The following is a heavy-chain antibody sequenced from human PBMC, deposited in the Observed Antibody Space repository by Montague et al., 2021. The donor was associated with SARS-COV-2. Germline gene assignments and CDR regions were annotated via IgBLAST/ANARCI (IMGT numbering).Heavy chain of an antibody. CDR3: ARDGELRDFDWLGDSYGMDD. CDR2: IYYSGGT. CDR1: GGSVSSGSYY. D-gene: IGHD3-9*01. Sequence: SETLSLTCTVSGGSVSSGSYYWSWIRQPPGKGLEWIGHIYYSGGTNYNPSLKSRVTISVDTSKNQFSLKLGSVTAADTAVYYCARDGELRDFDWLGDSYGMDDWGQGTTVTVSS. J-gene: IGHJ6*02. V-gene: IGHV4-61*01.